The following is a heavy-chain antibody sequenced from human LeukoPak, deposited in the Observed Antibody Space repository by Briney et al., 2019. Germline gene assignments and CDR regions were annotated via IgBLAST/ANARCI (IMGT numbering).Heavy chain of an antibody. CDR3: ASQYTSSRIFDD. V-gene: IGHV3-21*01. Sequence: PGGSLRLSCAASGFTFSSYSMNWVRQAPGKGLEWVSSISSSSSYIYYADSVKGRFTVSRDNAKNSLYLQMNSLRAEDTAVYFCASQYTSSRIFDDWGQGTLVTVSS. D-gene: IGHD6-13*01. CDR2: ISSSSSYI. J-gene: IGHJ4*02. CDR1: GFTFSSYS.